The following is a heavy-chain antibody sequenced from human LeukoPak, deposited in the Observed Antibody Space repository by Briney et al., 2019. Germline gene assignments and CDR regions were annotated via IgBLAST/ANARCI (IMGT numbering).Heavy chain of an antibody. CDR1: GYTFTSYA. Sequence: ASVKVSRKASGYTFTSYAMHWVRQAPGQRLEWMGWINAGSGNTKYSQKFQGRVTITRDTSASTAYMELSSLRSEDTAVYYCARTSREAVAGPVSDGGQGTLVTVSS. V-gene: IGHV1-3*01. D-gene: IGHD6-19*01. CDR3: ARTSREAVAGPVSD. CDR2: INAGSGNT. J-gene: IGHJ4*02.